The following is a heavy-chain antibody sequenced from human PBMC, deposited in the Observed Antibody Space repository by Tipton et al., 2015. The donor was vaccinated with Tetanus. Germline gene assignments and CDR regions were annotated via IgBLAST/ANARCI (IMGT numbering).Heavy chain of an antibody. Sequence: QLVQSGGGVVQPGRSLRLSCAASGFTFSGYHMHWVRQAPGKGLEWVAVSWYDGTDKYYADSVKGRFTISRDNSKNTLYLQMNSLRAEDTAVYYCAREADCSGGSCFSGDFDNWGQGTQVTVSS. V-gene: IGHV3-33*08. CDR3: AREADCSGGSCFSGDFDN. CDR2: SWYDGTDK. CDR1: GFTFSGYH. J-gene: IGHJ4*02. D-gene: IGHD2-15*01.